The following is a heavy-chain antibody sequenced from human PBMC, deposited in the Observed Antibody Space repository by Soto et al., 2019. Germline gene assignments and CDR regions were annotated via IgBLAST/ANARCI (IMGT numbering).Heavy chain of an antibody. CDR2: ISWNSGSI. V-gene: IGHV3-9*01. D-gene: IGHD6-19*01. Sequence: GGSLRLSRAASGFTFGDYAMQWVRQAPGKGLEWVSAISWNSGSIDYADSVKGRFTISRDNAKNSLYLQMNSLRAEDTALYYCAKSHTTSGWYVTTDYWGQGTRVTVSS. CDR1: GFTFGDYA. CDR3: AKSHTTSGWYVTTDY. J-gene: IGHJ4*02.